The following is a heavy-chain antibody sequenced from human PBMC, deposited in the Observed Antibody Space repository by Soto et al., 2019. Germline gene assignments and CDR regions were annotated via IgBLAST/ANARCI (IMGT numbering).Heavy chain of an antibody. CDR2: ISWNVGSI. J-gene: IGHJ4*02. D-gene: IGHD3-3*01. V-gene: IGHV3-9*01. Sequence: EVQLVESGAGLVRPGRSLRLCCAASGFTFDDYAMHWVRQAPGKGLEWVSGISWNVGSIAYADSVKGRFTISRDNAKNSLYLQMNSLRAEATALYYCAKGVAGWYYFDYWGQGTLVTVSS. CDR1: GFTFDDYA. CDR3: AKGVAGWYYFDY.